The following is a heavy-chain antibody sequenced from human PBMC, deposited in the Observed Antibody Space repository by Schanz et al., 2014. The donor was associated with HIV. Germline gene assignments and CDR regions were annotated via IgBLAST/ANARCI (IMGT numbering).Heavy chain of an antibody. Sequence: VQLVESGGGVVQPGRSLRLSCAASGFTFDDYAMHWVRQAPGKGLEWVSGISWNSGSIGYADSVKGRFTISRDNAKNSLYLQMNSLRAEDTALYYCAKDLNPYNVHTTLVTPPVGYGMDVWGQGTTVTVSS. CDR1: GFTFDDYA. D-gene: IGHD5-18*01. CDR3: AKDLNPYNVHTTLVTPPVGYGMDV. CDR2: ISWNSGSI. V-gene: IGHV3-9*01. J-gene: IGHJ6*02.